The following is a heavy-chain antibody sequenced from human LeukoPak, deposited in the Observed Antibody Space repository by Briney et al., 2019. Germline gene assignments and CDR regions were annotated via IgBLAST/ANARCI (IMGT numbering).Heavy chain of an antibody. CDR2: ISSSGGST. CDR3: AKDSIYSRGSGWYRDAFDI. CDR1: GFTFSSYA. D-gene: IGHD6-19*01. V-gene: IGHV3-23*01. Sequence: PGGSQRLSCAASGFTFSSYAMSWVRQAPGKGLEWVSAISSSGGSTYYADSVKGRFTISRDNSKNTLYLQMNSLRAEDTAVYYCAKDSIYSRGSGWYRDAFDIWGQGTMVTVSS. J-gene: IGHJ3*02.